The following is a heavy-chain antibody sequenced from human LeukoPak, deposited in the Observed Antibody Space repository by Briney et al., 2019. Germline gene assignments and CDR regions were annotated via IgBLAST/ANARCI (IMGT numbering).Heavy chain of an antibody. CDR2: IYYSGST. V-gene: IGHV4-39*01. CDR3: ARRNSSGWYRGSLGQH. J-gene: IGHJ1*01. D-gene: IGHD6-19*01. CDR1: GGSISSSSYY. Sequence: SETLSLTCTVSGGSISSSSYYWGWIRQPPGKGLEWIGSIYYSGSTYYNPSLKSRVTISVDTSKNQFSLKLCSVTAADTAVYYCARRNSSGWYRGSLGQHWGQGTLVTVSS.